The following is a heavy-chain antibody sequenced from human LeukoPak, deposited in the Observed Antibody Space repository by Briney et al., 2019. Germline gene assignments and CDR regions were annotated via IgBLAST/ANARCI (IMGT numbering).Heavy chain of an antibody. CDR2: IYYTGTT. CDR3: ARRWVYDKRAFDA. Sequence: SETLSLTCTVSGGSISGTYYWSWIRQPPGKGLEWVGYIYYTGTTDSNPSLKSRVTISLDTSKNQFSLNLSSVTAADTAVYYCARRWVYDKRAFDAWGQGTMVTVSS. D-gene: IGHD3-16*01. J-gene: IGHJ3*01. V-gene: IGHV4-59*08. CDR1: GGSISGTYY.